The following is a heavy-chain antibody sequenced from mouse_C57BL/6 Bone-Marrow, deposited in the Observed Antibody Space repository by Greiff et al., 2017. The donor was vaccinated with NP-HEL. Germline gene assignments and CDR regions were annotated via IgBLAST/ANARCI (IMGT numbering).Heavy chain of an antibody. CDR3: ARWGRSPYFDS. CDR1: GYTFTDYN. CDR2: INPNNGGT. J-gene: IGHJ2*01. V-gene: IGHV1-18*01. Sequence: VQLQQSGPELVKPGASVKIPCKASGYTFTDYNMDWVKQSHGKSLEWIGDINPNNGGTIYNQKFKGKATLTVDKSSSTAYMELRSLTSEDTAVYYCARWGRSPYFDSWGQGTTLTVSS.